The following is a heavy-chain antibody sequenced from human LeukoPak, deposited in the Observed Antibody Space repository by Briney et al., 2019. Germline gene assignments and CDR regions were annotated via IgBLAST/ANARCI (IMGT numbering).Heavy chain of an antibody. D-gene: IGHD4-17*01. CDR3: ARESLSYVDLRDWFDR. CDR1: GYTFTSYG. CDR2: INAYNGNT. J-gene: IGHJ5*02. V-gene: IGHV1-18*01. Sequence: GASVKVSCKASGYTFTSYGISWVRQAPGQGLAWMGCINAYNGNTNYAQKLQGRVTMTTDTSTSPAYMGLRSLRSDDAAVYYCARESLSYVDLRDWFDRLGRATLVGVCS.